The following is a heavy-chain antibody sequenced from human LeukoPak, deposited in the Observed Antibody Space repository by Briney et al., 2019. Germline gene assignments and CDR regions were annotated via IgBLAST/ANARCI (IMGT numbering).Heavy chain of an antibody. Sequence: ASVKVSCKASGGTFSSYAISWVRQPPGQGLEWMGRIIPILGIANYAQKFQGRVTITADKSTSTAYMELSSLRSGDTAVYYCARMGFWSGYSTDYWGQGTLVTVSS. V-gene: IGHV1-69*04. D-gene: IGHD3-3*01. J-gene: IGHJ4*02. CDR2: IIPILGIA. CDR1: GGTFSSYA. CDR3: ARMGFWSGYSTDY.